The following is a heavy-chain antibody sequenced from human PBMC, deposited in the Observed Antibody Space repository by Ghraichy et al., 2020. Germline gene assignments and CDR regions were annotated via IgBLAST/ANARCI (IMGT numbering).Heavy chain of an antibody. Sequence: LSLTCAASGFTFSSYSMNWVRQAPGKGLEWVSYISSSSSTIYYADSVKGRFTISRDNAKNSLYLQMNSLRAEDTAVYYCARDGSGYSSSWYPGADYYYYYMDVWGKGTTVTVSS. CDR3: ARDGSGYSSSWYPGADYYYYYMDV. D-gene: IGHD6-13*01. V-gene: IGHV3-48*01. J-gene: IGHJ6*03. CDR1: GFTFSSYS. CDR2: ISSSSSTI.